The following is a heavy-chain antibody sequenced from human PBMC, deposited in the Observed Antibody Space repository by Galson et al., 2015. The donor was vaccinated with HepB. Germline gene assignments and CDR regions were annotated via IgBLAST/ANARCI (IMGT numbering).Heavy chain of an antibody. Sequence: SETLSLTCAVYGGSFSGYYWSWIRQPPGKGLEWIGEINHSGSTNYNPSLKSRVTISVDTSKNQFSLKLSSVTAADTAVYYCATMGGDYDFWRIDYWGQGTLVTVSS. J-gene: IGHJ4*02. V-gene: IGHV4-34*01. D-gene: IGHD3-3*01. CDR1: GGSFSGYY. CDR3: ATMGGDYDFWRIDY. CDR2: INHSGST.